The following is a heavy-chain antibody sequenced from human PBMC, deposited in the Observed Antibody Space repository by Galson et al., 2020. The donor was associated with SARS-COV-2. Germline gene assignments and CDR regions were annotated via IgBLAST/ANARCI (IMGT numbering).Heavy chain of an antibody. V-gene: IGHV1-2*02. Sequence: ASVTVSCQASGYTFTDYYMHWVRQAPGQGLEWLGWINPDGGATNYAQKFEGRVTMTRDTSISTAYMELSRLRSDDTAVYYCAREVGIKHFDYWGQGTLVTVSS. CDR3: AREVGIKHFDY. CDR1: GYTFTDYY. CDR2: INPDGGAT. J-gene: IGHJ4*02. D-gene: IGHD1-26*01.